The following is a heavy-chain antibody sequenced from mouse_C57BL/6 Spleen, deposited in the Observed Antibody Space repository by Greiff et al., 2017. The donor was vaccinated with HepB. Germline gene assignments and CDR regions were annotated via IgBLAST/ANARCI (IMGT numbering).Heavy chain of an antibody. CDR2: IYPGDGDT. CDR3: ASTDSYAMDY. V-gene: IGHV1-80*01. CDR1: GYAFSSYW. J-gene: IGHJ4*01. Sequence: QVQLKQSGAELVKPGASVKISCKASGYAFSSYWMNWVKQRPGKGLEWIGQIYPGDGDTNYNGKFKGKATLTADKASSTAYMQLSSLTSEDSAVYFCASTDSYAMDYWGQGTSVTVSS.